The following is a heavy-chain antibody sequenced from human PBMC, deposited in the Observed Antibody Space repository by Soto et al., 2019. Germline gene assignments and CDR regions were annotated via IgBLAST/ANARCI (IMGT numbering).Heavy chain of an antibody. D-gene: IGHD3-22*01. V-gene: IGHV3-30*18. CDR3: GKPDRRDSSGYPDY. CDR2: ISYDGSNK. CDR1: GFTFSDYG. J-gene: IGHJ4*02. Sequence: GGSLRLSCAASGFTFSDYGMHWVRQAPGKGLEWVAVISYDGSNKYYADSVKGRFTISRDNSKNTLYLQMNSLRAEDTAVYYCGKPDRRDSSGYPDYWRQGTLVTVSS.